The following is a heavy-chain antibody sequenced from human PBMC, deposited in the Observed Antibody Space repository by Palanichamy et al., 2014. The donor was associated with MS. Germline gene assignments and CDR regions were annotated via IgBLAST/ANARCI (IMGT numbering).Heavy chain of an antibody. V-gene: IGHV3-21*01. J-gene: IGHJ4*02. CDR3: ARDRGPSIAARVSFDY. Sequence: EVQLVESGGGLVKPGGSLRLSCAASGFTFSSYSMNWARQAPGKGLEWVSSTSSSSSYIYYADSVKGRFTISRDNAKNSLYLQMNSLRAEDTAVYYCARDRGPSIAARVSFDYWGQGTLVTVSS. CDR2: TSSSSSYI. D-gene: IGHD6-6*01. CDR1: GFTFSSYS.